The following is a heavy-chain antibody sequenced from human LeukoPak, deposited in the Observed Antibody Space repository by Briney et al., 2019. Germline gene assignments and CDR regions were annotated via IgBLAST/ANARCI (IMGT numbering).Heavy chain of an antibody. CDR1: GGSISSGGYY. Sequence: SETLSLTCTVSGGSISSGGYYWSWIRQPAGKGLEWIGRIYTSGSTNYNPSLKSRVTMSVDTSKNQFSLKLSSVTAADTAVYYCARIPNSSTPGWFDPWGQGTLVTVSS. V-gene: IGHV4-61*02. CDR2: IYTSGST. D-gene: IGHD6-13*01. CDR3: ARIPNSSTPGWFDP. J-gene: IGHJ5*02.